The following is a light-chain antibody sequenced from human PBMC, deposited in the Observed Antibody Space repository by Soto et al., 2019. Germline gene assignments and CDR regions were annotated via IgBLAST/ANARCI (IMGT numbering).Light chain of an antibody. J-gene: IGKJ4*01. Sequence: DIQLTQSPSFLSASVGDRVTITCRASQGISSYLAWFQQNPGKAPKFLIYAASTLQSGVPSRFSGSGSGTEFTLTISSLQPEDFATYYCQQVNEYPLTFDGGTKVEIK. CDR3: QQVNEYPLT. CDR1: QGISSY. V-gene: IGKV1-9*01. CDR2: AAS.